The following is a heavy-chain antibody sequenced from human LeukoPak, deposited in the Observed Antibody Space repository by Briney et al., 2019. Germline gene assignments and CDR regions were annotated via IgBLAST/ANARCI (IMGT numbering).Heavy chain of an antibody. CDR1: GVTVSSYY. J-gene: IGHJ4*02. Sequence: PGGSLRLTCSASGVTVSSYYMDVVRQAPGKGLEWVSILYSGGNTYYADSVKGRFTISRDNSKNTLYLRMSSLRAEDTAVYYCARRQDTTTPCYWGQGTLVTVSS. CDR3: ARRQDTTTPCY. D-gene: IGHD1-1*01. V-gene: IGHV3-66*01. CDR2: LYSGGNT.